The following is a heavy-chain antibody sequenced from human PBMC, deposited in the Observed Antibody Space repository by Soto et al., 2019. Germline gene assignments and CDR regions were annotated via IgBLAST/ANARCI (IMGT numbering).Heavy chain of an antibody. D-gene: IGHD6-19*01. Sequence: ETLSLTCAVYGGSFGDYFWSWIRQPPGKGLEWIGEINHSGSTNHNPSLKSRVTISVDTSKNQFSLILSSVTAADTAVYYCARPKKYSSGWYGGYFFDYWGQGSLVTVSS. J-gene: IGHJ4*02. V-gene: IGHV4-34*01. CDR3: ARPKKYSSGWYGGYFFDY. CDR1: GGSFGDYF. CDR2: INHSGST.